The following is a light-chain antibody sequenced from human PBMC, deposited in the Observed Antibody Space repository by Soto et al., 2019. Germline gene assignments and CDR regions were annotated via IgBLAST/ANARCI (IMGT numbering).Light chain of an antibody. V-gene: IGKV3-20*01. J-gene: IGKJ4*01. Sequence: EIVLTQSPGTLSLSPGERATLSCRASQSVSSSYLAWYQQKPGQAPRLIIYGASSRATGIPDRSSGSGSGTDFPLTISRLEPEDFAVYYCQQYGSSPLTFGGGTKVEIK. CDR1: QSVSSSY. CDR2: GAS. CDR3: QQYGSSPLT.